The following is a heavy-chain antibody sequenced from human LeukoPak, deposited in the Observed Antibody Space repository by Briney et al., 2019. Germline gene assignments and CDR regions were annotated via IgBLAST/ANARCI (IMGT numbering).Heavy chain of an antibody. J-gene: IGHJ3*02. CDR1: GGSISSYY. D-gene: IGHD5-24*01. Sequence: PSETLSLTCTVSGGSISSYYWSWIRQPPGKGLEWIGYIYYSGSTNYNPSLKSRVTISVDTSKNQFSLKLSSVTAADTAVYYCARHKKGKATIKYNDAFDIWGQGTMVTVSS. CDR3: ARHKKGKATIKYNDAFDI. CDR2: IYYSGST. V-gene: IGHV4-59*08.